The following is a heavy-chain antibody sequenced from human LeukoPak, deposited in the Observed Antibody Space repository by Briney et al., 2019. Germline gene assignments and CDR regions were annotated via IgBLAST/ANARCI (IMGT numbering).Heavy chain of an antibody. CDR1: GFTFSSYS. CDR3: ARVEEVSSSWPFDY. V-gene: IGHV3-48*01. CDR2: ISSSSSTI. J-gene: IGHJ4*02. D-gene: IGHD6-13*01. Sequence: GGSLRLSCAASGFTFSSYSMNWVRQAPGKGLEWVSYISSSSSTIYYADSVKGRFTISRDNAKNSLYPQMNSLRAEDTAVYYCARVEEVSSSWPFDYWGQGTLVTVSS.